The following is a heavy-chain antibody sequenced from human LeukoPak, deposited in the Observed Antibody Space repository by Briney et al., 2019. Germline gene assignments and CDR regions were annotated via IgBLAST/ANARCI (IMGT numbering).Heavy chain of an antibody. CDR2: INHSGST. J-gene: IGHJ4*02. Sequence: SETLSLTCAVYGGSFSGYYWCWIRQPPGKGLEWIGGINHSGSTNYNPSLRSRVTISVDTSKNQFSLKLSSVTAADTAGYYCARPYGSGSYYNGVVSLDYWGQGTLVTVSS. D-gene: IGHD3-10*01. CDR1: GGSFSGYY. CDR3: ARPYGSGSYYNGVVSLDY. V-gene: IGHV4-34*01.